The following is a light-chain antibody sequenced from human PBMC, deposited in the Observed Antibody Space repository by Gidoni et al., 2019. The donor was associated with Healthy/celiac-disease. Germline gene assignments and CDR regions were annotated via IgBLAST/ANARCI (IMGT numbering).Light chain of an antibody. Sequence: QSALTQPASVYGSPGQSVTISCTGHSSDVGGYNSVSWYQTHQGKAPKLMIYEVCNRPSGVSNRFSGSKSGNTASLTISGLQAEYEADYYCSSYTSSSTPVVFGGGTKLTVL. CDR3: SSYTSSSTPVV. V-gene: IGLV2-14*01. CDR1: SSDVGGYNS. J-gene: IGLJ2*01. CDR2: EVC.